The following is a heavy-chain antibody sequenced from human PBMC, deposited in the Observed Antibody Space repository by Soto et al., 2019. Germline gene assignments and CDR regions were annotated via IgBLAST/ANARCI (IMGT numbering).Heavy chain of an antibody. J-gene: IGHJ3*02. D-gene: IGHD6-13*01. Sequence: ASVKVSCKASGYTFTSYGISWVRQAPGQGLEWMGWISAYNGNTNYAQKLQGRVTMTTDTSTSTAYMELRSLRSDDTAVYYCARVVSSWYAESMISAFDILGQGTMVTVSS. CDR2: ISAYNGNT. CDR3: ARVVSSWYAESMISAFDI. V-gene: IGHV1-18*01. CDR1: GYTFTSYG.